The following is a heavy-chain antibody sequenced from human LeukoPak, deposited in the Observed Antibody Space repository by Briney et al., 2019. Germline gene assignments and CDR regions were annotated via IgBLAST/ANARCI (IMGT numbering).Heavy chain of an antibody. CDR1: LYSLTSYR. V-gene: IGHV5-10-1*01. Sequence: GESRKSSSKGSLYSLTSYRIVWVRQRPVKGREWMGSIDGSDSYTNYCPSFQGHFTISADKSTGTDYLQWRSLKAPDTAMYYCTRQRSGWPLDFWGQGTLVTVSS. D-gene: IGHD6-19*01. CDR3: TRQRSGWPLDF. CDR2: IDGSDSYT. J-gene: IGHJ4*02.